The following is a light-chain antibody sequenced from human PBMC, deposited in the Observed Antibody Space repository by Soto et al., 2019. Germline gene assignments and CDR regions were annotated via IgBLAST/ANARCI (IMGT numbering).Light chain of an antibody. Sequence: QSVLTQPASVSGSPGQSITISCTGTSSDVGSYNLVSWYQQHPGKAPKLMIYEGSKRPSGVSNRFSGSKSGNTASLTVSGLQAEDEADNYWTSYEGTYSFLYVFGTGTKVTVL. CDR1: SSDVGSYNL. V-gene: IGLV2-14*02. CDR3: TSYEGTYSFLYV. J-gene: IGLJ1*01. CDR2: EGS.